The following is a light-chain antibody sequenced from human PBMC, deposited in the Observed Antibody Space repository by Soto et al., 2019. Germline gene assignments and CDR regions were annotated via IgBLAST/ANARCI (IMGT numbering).Light chain of an antibody. V-gene: IGKV3-15*01. CDR1: QSISSD. Sequence: EIVMTQSPLTLSVSPGERATLSCRASQSISSDLAWYQLKPGQAPRLLMYVASIRATGVPARFTGSGSGTEFTLTISSLQSEDFAVYYCQQYNNWPPITFGPGTKVDIK. CDR3: QQYNNWPPIT. CDR2: VAS. J-gene: IGKJ3*01.